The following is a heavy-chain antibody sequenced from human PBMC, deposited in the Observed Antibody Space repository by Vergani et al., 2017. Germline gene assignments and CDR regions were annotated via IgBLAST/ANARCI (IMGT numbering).Heavy chain of an antibody. CDR2: ISSSGSTI. J-gene: IGHJ3*02. CDR3: AMGGVYDSNAFDI. V-gene: IGHV3-11*04. CDR1: GFTFSDYY. Sequence: QVQLVESGGGLVKPGGSLRLSCAASGFTFSDYYMSWIRKAPGKGLEWVSYISSSGSTIYYADSVKGRFTISRDNSKYTLYLQMNSLRAEDTAVYYCAMGGVYDSNAFDIWGQGTMVTVSS. D-gene: IGHD3-22*01.